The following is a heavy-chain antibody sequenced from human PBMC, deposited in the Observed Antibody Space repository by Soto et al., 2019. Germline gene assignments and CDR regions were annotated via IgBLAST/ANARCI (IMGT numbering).Heavy chain of an antibody. CDR2: ISWNSGSI. Sequence: EVQLVESGGGLVQPGRSLRLSCAASGFTFDDYAMHWVRQAPGKGLEWVSGISWNSGSIGYADSVKGRFTISRDNAKNSLYLQMNSLRAEDTALYYCAKEREYSYGLHRPCFDYWGQGTLVTVSS. V-gene: IGHV3-9*01. J-gene: IGHJ4*02. CDR1: GFTFDDYA. D-gene: IGHD5-18*01. CDR3: AKEREYSYGLHRPCFDY.